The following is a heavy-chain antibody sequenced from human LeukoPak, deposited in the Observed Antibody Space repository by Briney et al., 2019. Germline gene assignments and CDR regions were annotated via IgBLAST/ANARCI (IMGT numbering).Heavy chain of an antibody. D-gene: IGHD4-17*01. CDR1: GFTFGDYV. CDR2: IRSKAYGGTT. CDR3: TTDLYGDSNFDY. V-gene: IGHV3-49*04. J-gene: IGHJ4*02. Sequence: PGGSLRLSCTASGFTFGDYVMSWVRQAPGKGLEWVGFIRSKAYGGTTKNAASVKGRFTISRDDSKNTLYLQMNSLKTEDTAVYYCTTDLYGDSNFDYWGQGTLVTVSS.